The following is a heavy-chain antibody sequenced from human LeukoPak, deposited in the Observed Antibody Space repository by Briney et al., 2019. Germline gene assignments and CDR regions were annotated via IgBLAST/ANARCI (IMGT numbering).Heavy chain of an antibody. Sequence: GGSLRLSCAAPGFTFSSYEMNWVRQAPGKGLEWVLYISSSGSTIYYADSVKGRFTISRDNAKNSLYLQMNSLRAEDTAVYYCAELGITMIGGVWGKGTTVTISS. CDR2: ISSSGSTI. CDR3: AELGITMIGGV. CDR1: GFTFSSYE. J-gene: IGHJ6*04. V-gene: IGHV3-48*03. D-gene: IGHD3-10*02.